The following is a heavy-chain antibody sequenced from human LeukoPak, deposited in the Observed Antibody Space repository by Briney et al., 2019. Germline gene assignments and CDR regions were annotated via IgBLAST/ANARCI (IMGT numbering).Heavy chain of an antibody. D-gene: IGHD6-6*01. CDR3: ARESFAARWD. Sequence: GGSLRLSCAASGFTFSNYAIHWVRQAPGKGLEWVANIKQDGSQKSYVDSVKGRFTISRDNANNLLYLQMNSLRAEDTAVYYCARESFAARWDWGQGTLVTVSS. V-gene: IGHV3-7*01. CDR1: GFTFSNYA. CDR2: IKQDGSQK. J-gene: IGHJ4*02.